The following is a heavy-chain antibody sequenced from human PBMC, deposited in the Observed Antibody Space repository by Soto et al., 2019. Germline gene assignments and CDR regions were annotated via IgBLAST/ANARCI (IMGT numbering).Heavy chain of an antibody. CDR3: AKGLRFMEH. Sequence: QVQLAESGGGVVQPGRSLRLSCAASGLTFSSYALHWVRQAPGKGLEWVALISNDGMNTFYADSVKGRMTVSRDKFEKTLYLQMNSLTTEDTAVYYCAKGLRFMEHWGQGTVVTVSS. D-gene: IGHD1-1*01. CDR2: ISNDGMNT. J-gene: IGHJ1*01. CDR1: GLTFSSYA. V-gene: IGHV3-30-3*02.